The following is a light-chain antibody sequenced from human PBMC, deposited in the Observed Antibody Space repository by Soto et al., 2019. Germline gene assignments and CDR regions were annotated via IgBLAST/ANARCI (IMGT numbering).Light chain of an antibody. J-gene: IGKJ4*01. CDR1: QSVRSK. CDR2: DAS. V-gene: IGKV3-15*01. Sequence: EIVMTQSPATLSVSPGERATLSCRASQSVRSKLAWYQQKPGQAPRLLIYDASTRATGIPARFSGSGSGTEFILTISSLQSEDFAAYYCQQYDNWPPLTFGGGTKVEIK. CDR3: QQYDNWPPLT.